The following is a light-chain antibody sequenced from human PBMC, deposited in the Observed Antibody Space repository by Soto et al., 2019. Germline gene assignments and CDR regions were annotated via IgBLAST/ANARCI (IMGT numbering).Light chain of an antibody. CDR2: HAS. Sequence: EIVLTQSPATLSLSPGERATLSCRASQSVSSHLAWYQHKPGQAPRLLIYHASNRATGIPARFSGSGSGTDFTLTISSLEPEDFAIYYCQQRSNWPLTFGPGTKVDIK. J-gene: IGKJ3*01. CDR1: QSVSSH. V-gene: IGKV3-11*01. CDR3: QQRSNWPLT.